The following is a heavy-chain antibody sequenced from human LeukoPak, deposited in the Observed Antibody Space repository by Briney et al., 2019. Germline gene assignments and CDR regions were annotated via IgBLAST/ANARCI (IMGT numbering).Heavy chain of an antibody. CDR1: GYTFTGYY. CDR3: ARAIVGATWGWYYYYYMDV. D-gene: IGHD1-26*01. Sequence: ASVKVSCKASGYTFTGYYMHWVRQAPGQGLEWMGWISAYNGNTNYAQKLQGRVTMTTDTSTSTAYMELRSLRSDDTAVYYCARAIVGATWGWYYYYYMDVWGKGTTVTVSS. CDR2: ISAYNGNT. J-gene: IGHJ6*03. V-gene: IGHV1-18*04.